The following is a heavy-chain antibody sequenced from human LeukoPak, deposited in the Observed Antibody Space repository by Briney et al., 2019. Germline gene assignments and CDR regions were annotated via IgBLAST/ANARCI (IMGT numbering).Heavy chain of an antibody. CDR3: ARAFDYDSSGYYGGYFDY. CDR1: GGSISSNC. Sequence: PSETLSLTCTVSGGSISSNCWSWVRQPPGKGLEWIGYIYNSGTTNYNPSLKGRVTLSIDTSKNQLSLKLSSVTAADTAVYYCARAFDYDSSGYYGGYFDYWGQGTLVTVSS. CDR2: IYNSGTT. V-gene: IGHV4-4*09. D-gene: IGHD3-22*01. J-gene: IGHJ4*02.